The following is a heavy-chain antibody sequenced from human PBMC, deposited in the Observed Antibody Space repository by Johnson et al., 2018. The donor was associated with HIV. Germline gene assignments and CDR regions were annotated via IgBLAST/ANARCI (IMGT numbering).Heavy chain of an antibody. CDR2: IGTAADT. CDR3: AREALVEGVMALDV. Sequence: VQLVESGGGLVQPGGSLRLSCAASGFTFSTYAMHWVRQPTGKGLEWVSGIGTAADTYYVGSVKGRFTISRDNDKNSLYLQMNNLRAEDTAVYYCAREALVEGVMALDVWGQGTVVTVS. J-gene: IGHJ3*01. D-gene: IGHD3-16*01. V-gene: IGHV3-13*01. CDR1: GFTFSTYA.